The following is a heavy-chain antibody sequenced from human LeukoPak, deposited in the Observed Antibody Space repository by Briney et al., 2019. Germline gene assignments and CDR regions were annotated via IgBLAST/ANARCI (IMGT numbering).Heavy chain of an antibody. V-gene: IGHV4-34*01. Sequence: SETLSLTCAVYGGSFSGYYWSWIRQPPGKGLEWIGEINHSGSTNYNPSLKSRVTISVDTSKNQFSLKLSSVTAADTAVYYCARDRTYYLDYWGQGTLVTVSS. CDR2: INHSGST. CDR3: ARDRTYYLDY. CDR1: GGSFSGYY. J-gene: IGHJ4*02.